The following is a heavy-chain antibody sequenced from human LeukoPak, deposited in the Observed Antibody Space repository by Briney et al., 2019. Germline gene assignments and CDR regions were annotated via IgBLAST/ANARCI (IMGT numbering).Heavy chain of an antibody. V-gene: IGHV3-7*04. D-gene: IGHD4-23*01. J-gene: IGHJ4*02. CDR3: ARGLRWHDY. CDR2: IKQDGSEK. Sequence: GGSLRLSCAVSGITFSSFWMNWVRQPPGKGLEWVANIKQDGSEKSYVDSVKGRFTISRDNAKNSLYLQMSSLRAEDTAVYYCARGLRWHDYWGQGSLVTVSS. CDR1: GITFSSFW.